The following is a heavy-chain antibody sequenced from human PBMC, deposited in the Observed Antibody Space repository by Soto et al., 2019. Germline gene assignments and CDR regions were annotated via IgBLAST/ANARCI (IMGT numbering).Heavy chain of an antibody. CDR2: ISDDGSNK. CDR1: GFTFSNYG. Sequence: GGSLRLSCVASGFTFSNYGMHWVRQAPCKGLEWVAFISDDGSNKYYADSMRGRFTMSRDNSKRTLYLQMSSLRVEDTAVYYCTKRRNVLRFLEWSSGMEVWGQGTTVTVSS. J-gene: IGHJ6*02. D-gene: IGHD3-3*01. V-gene: IGHV3-30*18. CDR3: TKRRNVLRFLEWSSGMEV.